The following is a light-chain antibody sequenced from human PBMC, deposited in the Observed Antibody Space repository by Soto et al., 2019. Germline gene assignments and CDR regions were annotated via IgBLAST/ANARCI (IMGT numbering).Light chain of an antibody. CDR1: QGLVYSDGNTF. CDR2: QVS. CDR3: VQGTHWQWT. J-gene: IGKJ1*01. V-gene: IGKV2-30*01. Sequence: DVVMTQSPLSLSVTLGQPASISCRSSQGLVYSDGNTFLNWFHQRPGQSPRRLIYQVSNRDSGVPDRFSGSGSGTDYTLTISRVEAEDVGSYDCVQGTHWQWTFGQGTKVEIK.